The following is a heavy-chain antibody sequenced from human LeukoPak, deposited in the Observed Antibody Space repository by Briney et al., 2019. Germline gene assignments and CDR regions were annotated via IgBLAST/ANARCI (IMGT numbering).Heavy chain of an antibody. V-gene: IGHV4-4*07. CDR2: IYTSGST. D-gene: IGHD3-10*01. Sequence: SETLSLTCTVSGGSISSYYWSWIRQPAGKGLEGIGRIYTSGSTNYNPSLKSRVTISVDTSKNQFSLKLSSVTAADTAVYYCARDPDYYGSGSYFDYWGQGTLVTVSS. CDR1: GGSISSYY. CDR3: ARDPDYYGSGSYFDY. J-gene: IGHJ4*02.